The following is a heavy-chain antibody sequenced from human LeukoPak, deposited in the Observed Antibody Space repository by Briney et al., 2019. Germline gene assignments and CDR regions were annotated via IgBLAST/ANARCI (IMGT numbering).Heavy chain of an antibody. CDR1: GYTFTSYD. CDR2: MNPNSGNT. D-gene: IGHD6-19*01. Sequence: ASVKVSCKTSGYTFTSYDINWVRQATGQGLEWMGWMNPNSGNTGYAQKFQGRVTMTRNTSISTAYMELSSLRSGDTAVYYCARVLSPGGGSGWYSFDYWGQGTLVTVSS. CDR3: ARVLSPGGGSGWYSFDY. J-gene: IGHJ4*02. V-gene: IGHV1-8*01.